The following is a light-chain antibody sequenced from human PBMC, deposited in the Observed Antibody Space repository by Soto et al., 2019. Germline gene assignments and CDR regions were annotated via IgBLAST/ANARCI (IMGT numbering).Light chain of an antibody. CDR3: CSYAGDGSYVI. V-gene: IGLV2-23*02. J-gene: IGLJ2*01. Sequence: QSALTQPASVSVSPGQSITISCTGTSSDVGSYNRVSWYQQHPCKAPKFMIYEVNTRPSGVSSRFSGSKSGNTASLTISGLQAEDEADYYCCSYAGDGSYVIFGGVTNVTVL. CDR1: SSDVGSYNR. CDR2: EVN.